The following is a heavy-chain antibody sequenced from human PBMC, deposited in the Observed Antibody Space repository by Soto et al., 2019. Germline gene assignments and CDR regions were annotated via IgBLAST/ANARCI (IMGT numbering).Heavy chain of an antibody. CDR2: IIPMFGTE. Sequence: QVQLVQTGAEVKKPGSSVKVSCKASGGTFSSYAISWVRQAPGQGLEWMGGIIPMFGTENYAQKFQGRITITADESTSTAYMELSSLRSEDTAVYYCAREGASSSWYGGFDYWGQGTLVTVSS. D-gene: IGHD6-13*01. CDR3: AREGASSSWYGGFDY. J-gene: IGHJ4*02. V-gene: IGHV1-69*12. CDR1: GGTFSSYA.